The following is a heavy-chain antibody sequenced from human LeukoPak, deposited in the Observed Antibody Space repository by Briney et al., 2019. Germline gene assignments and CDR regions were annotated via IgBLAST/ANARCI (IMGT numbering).Heavy chain of an antibody. Sequence: SVKVSCKASGGTFSSYAISWVRQAPGQGLEWMGGIIPIFGTANYAQKFQGRVTITTDESTSTAYMELSSLRSEDTAVYYCARDDRDDSSGHYYFWGQGTLVTVSS. CDR3: ARDDRDDSSGHYYF. D-gene: IGHD3-22*01. CDR1: GGTFSSYA. CDR2: IIPIFGTA. V-gene: IGHV1-69*05. J-gene: IGHJ4*02.